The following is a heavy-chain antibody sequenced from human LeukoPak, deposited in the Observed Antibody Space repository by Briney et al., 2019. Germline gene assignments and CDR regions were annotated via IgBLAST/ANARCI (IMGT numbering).Heavy chain of an antibody. J-gene: IGHJ4*02. Sequence: PGGSLRLSCVASGFTFSRFEMNWVRQAPGKGLEWISHISTGTYIAYTDSVKGRFTISRDNAKNSLYLQMNSLRAEDTAVYYCARLKRNGYYDSSGYYYFDYWGQGTLVTVSS. CDR1: GFTFSRFE. CDR2: ISTGTYI. D-gene: IGHD3-22*01. CDR3: ARLKRNGYYDSSGYYYFDY. V-gene: IGHV3-48*03.